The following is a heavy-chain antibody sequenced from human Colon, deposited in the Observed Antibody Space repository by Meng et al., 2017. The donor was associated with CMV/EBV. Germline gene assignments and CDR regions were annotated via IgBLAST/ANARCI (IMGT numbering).Heavy chain of an antibody. V-gene: IGHV4-28*01. CDR3: ARCRYTNSWYRVWFDS. Sequence: RNSWGACIRPHQGKGLEWIGLIYFSGGTYYNPALKSRFRMSVDTSKNQFSLKLSSVTAVDTAIYYCARCRYTNSWYRVWFDSWGQGTLVTVSS. CDR1: RNSW. CDR2: IYFSGGT. J-gene: IGHJ5*01. D-gene: IGHD6-13*01.